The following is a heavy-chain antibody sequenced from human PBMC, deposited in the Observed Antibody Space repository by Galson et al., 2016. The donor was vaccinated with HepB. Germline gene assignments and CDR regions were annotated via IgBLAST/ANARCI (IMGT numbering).Heavy chain of an antibody. Sequence: SLRLSCAASGFTFSSYWMGWVRQAPGKGLEWVADIKGDGSKEYYVGSMEGRFTISRDNAKNSLYLEMNSLRADDTAVYHCVRDDRDDFWSGLDFWGKGTPVTVSS. CDR1: GFTFSSYW. D-gene: IGHD3-3*01. J-gene: IGHJ6*04. CDR2: IKGDGSKE. CDR3: VRDDRDDFWSGLDF. V-gene: IGHV3-7*03.